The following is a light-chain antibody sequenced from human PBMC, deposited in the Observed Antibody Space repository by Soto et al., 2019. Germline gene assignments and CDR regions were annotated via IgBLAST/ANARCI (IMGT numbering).Light chain of an antibody. J-gene: IGKJ3*01. CDR1: QSVSSKY. CDR3: QQYGSSLFT. V-gene: IGKV3-20*01. Sequence: DIVLTQSPGTLSLSPGERATLSCRASQSVSSKYLAWYQQKPGQPPRVLIYGTSIRATGIPERFSGDGSGTDFTLTITRLEPEDFAVYYCQQYGSSLFTFGPGTKVDFK. CDR2: GTS.